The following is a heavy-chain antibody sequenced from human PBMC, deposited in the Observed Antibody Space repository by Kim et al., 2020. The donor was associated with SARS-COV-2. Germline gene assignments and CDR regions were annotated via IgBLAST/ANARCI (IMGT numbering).Heavy chain of an antibody. CDR3: VRQRRWLQSRGGYFDY. V-gene: IGHV4-39*01. Sequence: SETLSLTCTVSGGSISSSSYYWGWIRQPPGKGLEWIGSIYYSGSTYYNPSLKSRVTISVDTSKNQFSLKLSSVTAADTAVYYCVRQRRWLQSRGGYFDYWGQGTLVTVSS. D-gene: IGHD5-12*01. CDR1: GGSISSSSYY. CDR2: IYYSGST. J-gene: IGHJ4*02.